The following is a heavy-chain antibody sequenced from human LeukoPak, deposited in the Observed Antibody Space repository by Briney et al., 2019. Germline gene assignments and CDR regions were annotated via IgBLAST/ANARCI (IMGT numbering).Heavy chain of an antibody. CDR1: GGSISSSN. J-gene: IGHJ4*02. Sequence: LSLTCAVSGGSISSSNWWSWVRQPPGKGLEWVAVITYDGSSKSYADSVKGRFTISRDNSKNTLYLQMNSLRAEDTAIFYCVRQSPYNSGLDYWGQGTLVTVSS. D-gene: IGHD6-19*01. CDR3: VRQSPYNSGLDY. CDR2: ITYDGSSK. V-gene: IGHV3-30*03.